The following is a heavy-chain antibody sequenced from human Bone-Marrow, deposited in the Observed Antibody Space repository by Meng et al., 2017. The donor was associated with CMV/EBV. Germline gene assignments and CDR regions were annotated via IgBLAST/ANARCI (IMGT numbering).Heavy chain of an antibody. CDR2: IYFTGST. CDR1: GGSIRSSSYY. CDR3: VAYLVGIGGRGY. Sequence: GSLRLSCTVSGGSIRSSSYYWGCIRQPPGKGLEWIGSIYFTGSTYYNPSLKSRVTISVDTSKNQFSLKLTSVTTADTAVYFCVAYLVGIGGRGYWGQGTGVTVSS. D-gene: IGHD1-26*01. J-gene: IGHJ4*02. V-gene: IGHV4-39*07.